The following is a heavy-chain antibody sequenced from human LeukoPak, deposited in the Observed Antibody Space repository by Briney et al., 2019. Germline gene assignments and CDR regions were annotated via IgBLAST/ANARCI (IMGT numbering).Heavy chain of an antibody. D-gene: IGHD6-13*01. CDR3: ARLTSSWSFDY. J-gene: IGHJ4*02. V-gene: IGHV5-51*01. Sequence: GESLKISCQGFGYPFTTYWIGWVRQMPGKGLEWMGIISPDGSDTRYSPSFQGQVTISADKSITTAYLQWSSLKASDTAMYYCARLTSSWSFDYWGQGTLVTVSS. CDR1: GYPFTTYW. CDR2: ISPDGSDT.